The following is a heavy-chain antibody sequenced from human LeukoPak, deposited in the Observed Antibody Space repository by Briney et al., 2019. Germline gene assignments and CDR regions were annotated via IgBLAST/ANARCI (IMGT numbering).Heavy chain of an antibody. J-gene: IGHJ4*02. D-gene: IGHD6-19*01. Sequence: GASVKGSCKVSGYTFNKYAMNWVRQAPGQGLEWMGWINTKTGKPTYAQSFTGRVVFSLDTSVSTAYLQINGLKTEDTALYYCARISSGWPYWGQGTLVTVSS. V-gene: IGHV7-4-1*02. CDR3: ARISSGWPY. CDR1: GYTFNKYA. CDR2: INTKTGKP.